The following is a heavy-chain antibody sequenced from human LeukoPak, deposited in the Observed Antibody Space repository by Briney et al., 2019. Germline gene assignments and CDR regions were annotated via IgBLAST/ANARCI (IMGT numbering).Heavy chain of an antibody. J-gene: IGHJ4*02. D-gene: IGHD4-4*01. CDR1: GYSFTNYW. CDR2: IYPSDSDI. Sequence: GESLQISCKASGYSFTNYWIGWVRQMPGKGLEWMGIIYPSDSDIRYSPSFQGQVTISADKSINTAYLQWSSLKASDTAIYYCARAGTSNYRFFDSWGQGTLVTVSS. V-gene: IGHV5-51*01. CDR3: ARAGTSNYRFFDS.